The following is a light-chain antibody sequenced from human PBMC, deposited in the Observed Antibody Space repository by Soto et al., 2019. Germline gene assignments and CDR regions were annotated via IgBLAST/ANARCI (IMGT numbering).Light chain of an antibody. CDR3: QQLNSWVFT. CDR2: AAS. Sequence: DIPLTQSPSFLSASVGDRVTITCRTSQGISSYLAWYQQKPGKAPKLLIYAASTLQSGVPSRFSGSGSGTEFTLTISSLQPEDFATYYCQQLNSWVFTFGPGTKVDIK. V-gene: IGKV1-9*01. J-gene: IGKJ3*01. CDR1: QGISSY.